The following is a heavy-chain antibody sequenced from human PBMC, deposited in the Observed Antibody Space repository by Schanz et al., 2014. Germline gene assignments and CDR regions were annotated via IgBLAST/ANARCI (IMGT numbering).Heavy chain of an antibody. CDR1: GFTFHTYD. J-gene: IGHJ4*02. D-gene: IGHD6-19*01. CDR2: ISHDGHRD. V-gene: IGHV3-30-3*01. CDR3: ARDPNTSAWLPYFDT. Sequence: DLEESGGGVVQPGRSLRLSCAASGFTFHTYDMHWVRQAPGKGLEWVAQISHDGHRDFYADSVRGRFTVSRDNSKNTVYLQMNSLRTDDTAMYYCARDPNTSAWLPYFDTWGQGTLVTVSS.